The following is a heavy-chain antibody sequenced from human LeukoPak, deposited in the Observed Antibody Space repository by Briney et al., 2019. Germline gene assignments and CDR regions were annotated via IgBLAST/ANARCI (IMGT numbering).Heavy chain of an antibody. D-gene: IGHD2-2*02. CDR1: GFAFSSYG. Sequence: QPGRSLRLSCAASGFAFSSYGMHWVRHAPGKGLEWVAVISYDGSNKYHADSVKVRFTISRDNSKNTLYLQMNSLKTVDTAVYFCTSNLYCSTSSCYTLDNWGQGTLVAVSP. V-gene: IGHV3-30*03. CDR2: ISYDGSNK. CDR3: TSNLYCSTSSCYTLDN. J-gene: IGHJ4*02.